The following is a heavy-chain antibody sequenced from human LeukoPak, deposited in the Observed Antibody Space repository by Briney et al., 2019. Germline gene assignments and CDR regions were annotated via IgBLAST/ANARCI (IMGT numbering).Heavy chain of an antibody. CDR1: GFTFSSYE. CDR2: ISASGNTR. Sequence: PGGSLRLSCAASGFTFSSYEMNWVRQAPGKGLEWLSYISASGNTRYYADSVKGRFTISRDDAKNSLYLQMNSLRAEDTAVYYCARDLYYYGSGNYVPGFPDYWGQGTLVTVSS. CDR3: ARDLYYYGSGNYVPGFPDY. J-gene: IGHJ4*02. D-gene: IGHD3-10*01. V-gene: IGHV3-48*03.